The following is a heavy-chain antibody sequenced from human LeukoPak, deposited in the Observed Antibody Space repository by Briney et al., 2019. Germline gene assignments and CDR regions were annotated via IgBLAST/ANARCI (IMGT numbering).Heavy chain of an antibody. CDR3: ARDSLTSYFYDSSGHRFDP. V-gene: IGHV1-46*01. CDR2: INPSGGST. J-gene: IGHJ5*02. CDR1: GYTFTSYY. Sequence: ASVKVSCKASGYTFTSYYMHWVRQAPGQGLEWMGIINPSGGSTSYAQKFQGRVTMTRDTSTSTVYMELSSLRSEDTAVYYCARDSLTSYFYDSSGHRFDPWGQGTLVTVSS. D-gene: IGHD3-22*01.